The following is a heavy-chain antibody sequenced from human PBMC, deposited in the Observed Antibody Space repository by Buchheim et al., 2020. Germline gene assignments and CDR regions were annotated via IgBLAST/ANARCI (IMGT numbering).Heavy chain of an antibody. CDR2: ISYDGSNK. D-gene: IGHD3-10*01. J-gene: IGHJ4*02. V-gene: IGHV3-30*18. CDR3: AKDFGVDY. Sequence: QVQLVESGGGVVQPGRSLRLSCAASGFTFSSYGMHWVRQAPGKGLEWVAVISYDGSNKYYADSVKGRFTISRDNSKNTLYLQMNSLRAEDTAVYYCAKDFGVDYWGQGTL. CDR1: GFTFSSYG.